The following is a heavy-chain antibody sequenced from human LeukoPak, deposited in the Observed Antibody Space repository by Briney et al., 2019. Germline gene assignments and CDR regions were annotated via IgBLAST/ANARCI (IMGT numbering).Heavy chain of an antibody. CDR1: GYTFTSYG. CDR3: ARGGPLYYDFWSGYYTGFGWFDP. V-gene: IGHV1-18*01. CDR2: ISAYNGNT. J-gene: IGHJ5*02. Sequence: ASVKVSCKASGYTFTSYGISWVRQAPGQGLEWMGWISAYNGNTNYAQKLQGRVTMTTDTSTSTAYMELRSLGSDDTAVYYCARGGPLYYDFWSGYYTGFGWFDPWGQGTLVTVSS. D-gene: IGHD3-3*01.